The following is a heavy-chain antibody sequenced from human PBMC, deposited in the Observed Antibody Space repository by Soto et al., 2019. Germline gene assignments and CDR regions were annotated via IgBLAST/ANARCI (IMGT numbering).Heavy chain of an antibody. V-gene: IGHV1-2*04. CDR3: ARPTYYDFWSGYYAFDI. CDR2: INPNSGGT. Sequence: ASVKVSCKASGYTFTGYYMHWVRQAPGQGLEWMGWINPNSGGTNYAQKFQGWVTMTRDTSISTAYMELSRLRSDDTAVYYCARPTYYDFWSGYYAFDIWGQGTMVTVSS. D-gene: IGHD3-3*01. CDR1: GYTFTGYY. J-gene: IGHJ3*02.